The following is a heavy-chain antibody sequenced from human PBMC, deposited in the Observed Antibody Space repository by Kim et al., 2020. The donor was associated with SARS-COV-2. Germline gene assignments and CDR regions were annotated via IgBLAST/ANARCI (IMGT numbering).Heavy chain of an antibody. CDR3: ARLDYYGSGSFFFDY. J-gene: IGHJ4*02. V-gene: IGHV4-39*01. Sequence: PSLKSRVTISVDTSKNQFYLRLSSVTAADTAVYYCARLDYYGSGSFFFDYWGQGSLVSVSS. D-gene: IGHD3-10*01.